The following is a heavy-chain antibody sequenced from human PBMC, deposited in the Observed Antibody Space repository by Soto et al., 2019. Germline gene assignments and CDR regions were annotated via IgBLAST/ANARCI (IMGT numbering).Heavy chain of an antibody. Sequence: PSETLSLTCTASGGSLSSYYWSWIGQPPGKGLEGIGYIYYSGSTNYNPSLKSRVTISVDTSKNQFSLKLSSVTAADRAVYYCARVGGSYRDFDYWGQGALVTVSS. CDR2: IYYSGST. D-gene: IGHD1-26*01. CDR3: ARVGGSYRDFDY. J-gene: IGHJ4*02. V-gene: IGHV4-59*01. CDR1: GGSLSSYY.